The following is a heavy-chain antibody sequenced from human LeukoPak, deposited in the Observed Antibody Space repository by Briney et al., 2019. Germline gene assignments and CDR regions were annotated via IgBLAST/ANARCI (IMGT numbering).Heavy chain of an antibody. Sequence: SETLSPTCTVSAASVSTSSYYWGWIRQPPGKGLEWIGSIYYSGSTYYNPSLKSRVTISVDTSKNQFSLKLSSVTAADTAVYYCARNLTRDFVDHVRTLKTNCFDPWGQGTLVTVSS. CDR1: AASVSTSSYY. J-gene: IGHJ5*02. CDR3: ARNLTRDFVDHVRTLKTNCFDP. D-gene: IGHD1-14*01. CDR2: IYYSGST. V-gene: IGHV4-39*01.